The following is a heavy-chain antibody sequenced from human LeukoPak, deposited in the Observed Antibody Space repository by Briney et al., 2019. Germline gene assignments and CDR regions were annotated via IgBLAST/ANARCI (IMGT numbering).Heavy chain of an antibody. V-gene: IGHV3-21*01. J-gene: IGHJ3*02. CDR2: ISSSTSYI. CDR1: GFTFSSYS. CDR3: ARATNGRFDI. D-gene: IGHD2-8*01. Sequence: GGSLRLSCAASGFTFSSYSMNWVRQAPGKGLEWVSFISSSTSYISYADSVKGRFTISRGNAKSSLWLQMNSLRAEDTAVYYCARATNGRFDIWGQGTMVTVSS.